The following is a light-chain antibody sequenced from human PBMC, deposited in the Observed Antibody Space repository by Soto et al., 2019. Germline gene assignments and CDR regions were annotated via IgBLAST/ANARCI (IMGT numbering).Light chain of an antibody. V-gene: IGKV3-15*01. CDR3: QQDNNWPPIT. CDR1: QSVSTN. J-gene: IGKJ5*01. Sequence: EILLTQSPATLSVSPGERATLSCRASQSVSTNLAWYQQKPGQSPRLLIYGASTRATGIPARFSGSGSGTEFTLTISSLQSEDFAVYYCQQDNNWPPITFGQGTRLENK. CDR2: GAS.